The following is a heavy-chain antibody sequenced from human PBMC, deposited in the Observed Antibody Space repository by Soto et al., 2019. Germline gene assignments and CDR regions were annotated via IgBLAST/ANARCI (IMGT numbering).Heavy chain of an antibody. V-gene: IGHV4-59*01. Sequence: SETLSLTCTVSGGSISSYYWSWIRQPPGKGLEWIGYIYYSGSTNYNPSLKSRVTISVDTSKNQFSLKLSSVTAADTAVYYCARVAPTDWYFDLWGRGTLVTVS. CDR1: GGSISSYY. CDR3: ARVAPTDWYFDL. J-gene: IGHJ2*01. CDR2: IYYSGST.